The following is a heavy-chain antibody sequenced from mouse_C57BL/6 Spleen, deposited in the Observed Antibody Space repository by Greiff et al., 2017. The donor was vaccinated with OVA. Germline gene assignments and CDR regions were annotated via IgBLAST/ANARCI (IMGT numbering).Heavy chain of an antibody. CDR2: ISYDGSN. V-gene: IGHV3-6*01. CDR3: AREGNGVDY. CDR1: GYSITSGYY. Sequence: ESGPGLVKPSQSLSLTCSVTGYSITSGYYWNWIRQFPGNKLEWMGYISYDGSNNYNPSLKNRISITRDTSKNQFFLKLNSVTTEDTATYYCAREGNGVDYWGQGTSVTVSS. J-gene: IGHJ4*01.